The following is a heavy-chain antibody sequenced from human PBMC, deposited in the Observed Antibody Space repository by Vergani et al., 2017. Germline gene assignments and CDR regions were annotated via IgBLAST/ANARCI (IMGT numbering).Heavy chain of an antibody. CDR3: ATPRILDYGMDV. Sequence: QVQLVESGGGVVQPGRSLRLSCAASGFTFSDYYMSWIRQAPGKGLEWVSYISSSGSTIYYADSVKGRFTISRDNAKNSLYLQMNSLRAEDTAVYYCATPRILDYGMDVWGQGTTVTVSS. CDR2: ISSSGSTI. J-gene: IGHJ6*02. V-gene: IGHV3-11*01. CDR1: GFTFSDYY.